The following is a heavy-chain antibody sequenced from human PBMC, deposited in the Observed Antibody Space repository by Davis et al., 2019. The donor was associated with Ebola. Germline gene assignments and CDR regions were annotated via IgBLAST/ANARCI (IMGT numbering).Heavy chain of an antibody. CDR2: ISSSSSYI. D-gene: IGHD2-15*01. Sequence: GGSLRLSCVASGFTFSSYEMNWVRQAPGKGLEWVSSISSSSSYIYYADSVKGRFTISRDNAKNSLYLQMNSLRAEDTAVYYCARDRYCSGGSCYSGAFDIWGQGTMVTVSS. CDR3: ARDRYCSGGSCYSGAFDI. CDR1: GFTFSSYE. J-gene: IGHJ3*02. V-gene: IGHV3-21*01.